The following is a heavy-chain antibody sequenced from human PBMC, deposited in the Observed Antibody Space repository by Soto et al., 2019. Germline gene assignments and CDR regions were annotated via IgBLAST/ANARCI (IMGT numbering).Heavy chain of an antibody. J-gene: IGHJ6*03. Sequence: SETLSLTCAVYGGSFSGYYWSWIRQPPGKGLEWIGEINHSGSTNYNPSLKSRVTISVDTSKNQFSLKLSSVTAADTAVYYCAVRVFGVDPPNVPYYYYYYMDVWGKGTTVTVSS. CDR2: INHSGST. CDR1: GGSFSGYY. V-gene: IGHV4-34*01. CDR3: AVRVFGVDPPNVPYYYYYYMDV. D-gene: IGHD3-3*01.